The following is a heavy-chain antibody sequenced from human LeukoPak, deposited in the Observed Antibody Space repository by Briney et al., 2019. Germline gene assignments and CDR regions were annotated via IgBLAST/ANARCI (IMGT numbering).Heavy chain of an antibody. V-gene: IGHV4-34*01. CDR3: ARRVWFGESSHWSFDL. Sequence: PSETLSLTCAVYGGSFSVYYWSWIRQPPGKGLEWIGEINHSGSTSYNPSLKSRVTISINTTKNQFSLKLSSVTAADTAVFYCARRVWFGESSHWSFDLWGRGTLVTVSS. CDR2: INHSGST. CDR1: GGSFSVYY. D-gene: IGHD3-10*01. J-gene: IGHJ2*01.